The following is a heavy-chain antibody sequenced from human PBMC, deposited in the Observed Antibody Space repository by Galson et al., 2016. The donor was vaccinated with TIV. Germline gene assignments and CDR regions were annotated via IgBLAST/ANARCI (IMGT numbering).Heavy chain of an antibody. J-gene: IGHJ4*02. CDR1: GYTVTIYG. Sequence: SVKVSCKASGYTVTIYGFSWVRQAPGQGLEWMGWISAVDGHTDYAQKFQGRVTMTTDTSTSTSYMELTSLRSDDTAVYYGARCVQINSGVLTYFFDYWGQGTVVTVSS. V-gene: IGHV1-18*01. CDR2: ISAVDGHT. D-gene: IGHD3-9*01. CDR3: ARCVQINSGVLTYFFDY.